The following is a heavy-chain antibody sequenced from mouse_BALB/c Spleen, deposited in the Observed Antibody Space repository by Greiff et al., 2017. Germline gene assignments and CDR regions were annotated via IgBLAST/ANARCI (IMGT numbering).Heavy chain of an antibody. D-gene: IGHD2-10*02. V-gene: IGHV2-9*02. CDR2: IWAGGST. Sequence: VMLVESGPGLVAPSQSLSITCTVSGFSLTSYGVHWVRQPPGKGLEWLGVIWAGGSTNYNSALMSRLSISKDNSKSQVFLKMNSLQTDDTAMYYCARYGNYDAMDYWGQGTSVTVSS. CDR1: GFSLTSYG. J-gene: IGHJ4*01. CDR3: ARYGNYDAMDY.